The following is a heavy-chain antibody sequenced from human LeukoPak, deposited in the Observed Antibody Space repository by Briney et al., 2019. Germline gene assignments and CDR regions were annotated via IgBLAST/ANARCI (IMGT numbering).Heavy chain of an antibody. CDR3: ARDWGAYYHFFDY. V-gene: IGHV3-7*01. D-gene: IGHD3-22*01. J-gene: IGHJ4*02. CDR1: GFSMSVYW. CDR2: IKQDGSER. Sequence: PGGSLRLSCEVSGFSMSVYWMSWVRQAPGKGLEWVGNIKQDGSERNYVDSVKGRFTISRDNAKKSLYLQMDSLRAEDAAVYYCARDWGAYYHFFDYWGQGTLVTVSS.